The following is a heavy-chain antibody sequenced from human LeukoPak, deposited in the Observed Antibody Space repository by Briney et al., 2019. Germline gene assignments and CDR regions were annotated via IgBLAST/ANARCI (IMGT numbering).Heavy chain of an antibody. CDR2: IYYSGST. V-gene: IGHV4-61*01. J-gene: IGHJ4*02. Sequence: SETLSLTCTVSGGSVSSGSYYWSWIRQPPGKGLEWIGYIYYSGSTNYNPSLKSRVTISVDTSKNQFSLKLSSVTAADTAVYYCARADILTVYPSVYWGQGTLVTVSS. D-gene: IGHD3-9*01. CDR1: GGSVSSGSYY. CDR3: ARADILTVYPSVY.